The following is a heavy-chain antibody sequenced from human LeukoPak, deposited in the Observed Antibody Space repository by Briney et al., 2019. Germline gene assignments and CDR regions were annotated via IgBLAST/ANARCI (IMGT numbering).Heavy chain of an antibody. CDR2: IYYSGST. CDR1: GGSISSYY. Sequence: SETLSLTCTVSGGSISSYYWSWIRQPPGKGLEWIGYIYYSGSTNYNPSLKSRVTISVDTSKNQFSLKLSSVTAADTAVYYCARLGGGGSGSYYWFDPWGQGTLVTVSS. D-gene: IGHD1-26*01. J-gene: IGHJ5*02. CDR3: ARLGGGGSGSYYWFDP. V-gene: IGHV4-59*08.